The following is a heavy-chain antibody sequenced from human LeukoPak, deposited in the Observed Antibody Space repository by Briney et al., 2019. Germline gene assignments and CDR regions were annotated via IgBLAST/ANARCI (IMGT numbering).Heavy chain of an antibody. V-gene: IGHV1-2*02. CDR1: GYTFTGYY. Sequence: GASVKVSCKASGYTFTGYYMRWVRQAPGQGLEWMGWIHSNTGDAHYAQKFQGRVTMTRDTSISTAYMDLSRLRSDDTAVYYCARDQAVSRLKEYHYYFGMDVWGQGTTVTVSS. CDR3: ARDQAVSRLKEYHYYFGMDV. D-gene: IGHD2-8*01. J-gene: IGHJ6*02. CDR2: IHSNTGDA.